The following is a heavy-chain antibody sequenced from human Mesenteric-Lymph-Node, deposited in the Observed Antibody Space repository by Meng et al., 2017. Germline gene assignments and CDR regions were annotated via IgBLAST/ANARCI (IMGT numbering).Heavy chain of an antibody. CDR2: IIHGGSP. CDR1: GGSLSGAY. J-gene: IGHJ4*02. V-gene: IGHV4-34*12. D-gene: IGHD2-8*02. CDR3: ARRPTGIDY. Sequence: QLQLHQWVDERLKPSDTPSLPCAVNGGSLSGAYWNWIRQPPGKGLEWIGEIIHGGSPSYNPSLKSRVTISIDTSKNQLSLMLSSVTAADTAVYYCARRPTGIDYWGQGTLVTVSS.